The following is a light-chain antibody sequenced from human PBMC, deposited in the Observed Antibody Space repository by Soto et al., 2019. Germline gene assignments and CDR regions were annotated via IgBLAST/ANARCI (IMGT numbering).Light chain of an antibody. Sequence: EIVMTQSPVTLSVSPGERATLSCRASQSVSSNLAWYQQKPGQAPRLLIYGAFSRATGIPDRFSGSGSGTDFTLTISRLEPEDFAVYYCQQYGNSIPITFGQGTRLEIK. J-gene: IGKJ5*01. CDR1: QSVSSN. V-gene: IGKV3-20*01. CDR3: QQYGNSIPIT. CDR2: GAF.